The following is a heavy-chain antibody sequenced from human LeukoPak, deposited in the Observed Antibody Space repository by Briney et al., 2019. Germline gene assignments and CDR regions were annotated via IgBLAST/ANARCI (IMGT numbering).Heavy chain of an antibody. J-gene: IGHJ4*02. D-gene: IGHD3-22*01. CDR3: AKDQYYYDSSGSPTGY. V-gene: IGHV3-30*02. CDR1: GFTFSSYG. Sequence: GGSLRLSCAASGFTFSSYGMHWVRQAPGKGLEWVAFTRYDGSNEYFADSVKGRFTISRDNSKNTLYLQMNSLRAEDTAVYYCAKDQYYYDSSGSPTGYWGQGTLVTVSS. CDR2: TRYDGSNE.